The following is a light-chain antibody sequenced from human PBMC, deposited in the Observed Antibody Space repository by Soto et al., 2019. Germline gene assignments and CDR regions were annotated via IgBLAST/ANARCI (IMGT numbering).Light chain of an antibody. Sequence: EIVLTQSPGTLSLSPGERATLSCRASQSVSSSYLAWYRQKPDQAPSLLIYGASSRATGIPDRVSGSGSGTDFTLTINRLEPEDFAVYYCQQYGSSPCTFGQGTKLEIK. J-gene: IGKJ2*02. CDR3: QQYGSSPCT. CDR2: GAS. CDR1: QSVSSSY. V-gene: IGKV3-20*01.